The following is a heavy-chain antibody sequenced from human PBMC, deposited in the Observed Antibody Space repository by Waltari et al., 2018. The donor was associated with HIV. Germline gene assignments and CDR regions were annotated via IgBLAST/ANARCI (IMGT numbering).Heavy chain of an antibody. D-gene: IGHD3-10*01. CDR1: GGSISSSSYY. Sequence: QLQLQESGPGLVKPSETLSLTCTVSGGSISSSSYYWGWIRQPPGKGLEWIGSIYYSGSTYYNPSLKSRVTISVDTSKNQFSLKLSSVTAADTAVYYCARDRGKSYYYYGMDVWGQGTTVTVSS. CDR3: ARDRGKSYYYYGMDV. CDR2: IYYSGST. J-gene: IGHJ6*02. V-gene: IGHV4-39*07.